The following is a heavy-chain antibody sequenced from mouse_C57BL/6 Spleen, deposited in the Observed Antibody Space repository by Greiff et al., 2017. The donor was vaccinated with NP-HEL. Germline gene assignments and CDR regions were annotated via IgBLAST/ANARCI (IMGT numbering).Heavy chain of an antibody. Sequence: EVKLQESGPGLVKPSQSLSLTCSVTGYSITSGYYWNWIRQFPGNKLEWMGYISYDGSNNYNPSLKNRISITRDTSKNQFFLKLNSVTTEDTATYYCAPSYDYGFAYWGQGTLVTVSA. CDR3: APSYDYGFAY. CDR2: ISYDGSN. CDR1: GYSITSGYY. V-gene: IGHV3-6*01. J-gene: IGHJ3*01. D-gene: IGHD2-4*01.